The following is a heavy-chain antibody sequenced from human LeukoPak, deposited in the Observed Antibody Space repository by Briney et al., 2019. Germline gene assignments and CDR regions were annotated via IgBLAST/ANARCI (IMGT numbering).Heavy chain of an antibody. J-gene: IGHJ6*03. CDR1: GYTFTGYY. V-gene: IGHV1-2*02. D-gene: IGHD2-2*01. Sequence: GASVTVSYKASGYTFTGYYMHWVRQAPGQGLEWMGWINPNSGGTNYAQKFQGRVTMTRDTSISTAYMELSRLRSDDTAVYYCARSCSSTSCSNPLYYTYYYMDVWGRGTTVTVSS. CDR2: INPNSGGT. CDR3: ARSCSSTSCSNPLYYTYYYMDV.